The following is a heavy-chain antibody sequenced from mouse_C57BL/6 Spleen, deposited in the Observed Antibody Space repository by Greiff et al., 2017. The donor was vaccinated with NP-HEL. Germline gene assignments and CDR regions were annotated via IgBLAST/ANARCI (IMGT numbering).Heavy chain of an antibody. CDR3: TRDYQCAY. D-gene: IGHD5-5*01. V-gene: IGHV1-15*01. Sequence: VQLQQSGAELVRPGASVTLSCKASGYTFTDYEMHWVKLTPVHGLEWIGAIDPETGGTAYNQKFKGKAILTADKSSSTAYMELRSLTSEDSAVYYCTRDYQCAYWGQGTLVTVSA. CDR1: GYTFTDYE. J-gene: IGHJ3*01. CDR2: IDPETGGT.